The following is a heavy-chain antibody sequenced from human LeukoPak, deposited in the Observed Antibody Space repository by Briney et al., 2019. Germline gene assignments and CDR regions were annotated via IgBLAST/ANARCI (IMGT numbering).Heavy chain of an antibody. D-gene: IGHD3-10*02. CDR1: GFTFSSYA. Sequence: GGSLRLPCAASGFTFSSYAMHWVRQAPGKGLEWVALISYDGSNKYYADSVRGRFTISRDNSKNTLYLQMNSLRAEDTAVYYCAKFFTGEYVRAFDIWGQGTMVTVSS. CDR3: AKFFTGEYVRAFDI. J-gene: IGHJ3*02. CDR2: ISYDGSNK. V-gene: IGHV3-30*18.